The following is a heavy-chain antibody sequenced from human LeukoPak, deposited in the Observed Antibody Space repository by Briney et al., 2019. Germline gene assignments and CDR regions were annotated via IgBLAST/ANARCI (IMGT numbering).Heavy chain of an antibody. CDR3: ARGPPDPRPVGDASHI. Sequence: GGSLRLSCAASGFTVSGNYMSWVRQAPRKGLEWVSVIYAVGTTYYADSVKGRFIISRDKSKNTLDLQMNSLRDEDTAVYYCARGPPDPRPVGDASHIWGQGTMVTVSS. V-gene: IGHV3-66*01. D-gene: IGHD2-2*01. J-gene: IGHJ3*02. CDR1: GFTVSGNY. CDR2: IYAVGTT.